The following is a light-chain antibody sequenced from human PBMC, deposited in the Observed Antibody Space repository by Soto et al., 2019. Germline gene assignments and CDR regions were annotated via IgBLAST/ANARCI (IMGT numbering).Light chain of an antibody. CDR1: SSDIGSYNL. CDR3: CSYAGSSTLL. J-gene: IGLJ3*02. CDR2: AVS. Sequence: QSALTQPASVSGSPGQSITVSCTGTSSDIGSYNLVSWYQHHPGKAPKLMIYAVSKRPSGVSSRFSGSKSGNTASLTISGLQAEDEADYSCCSYAGSSTLLFGGGTKVTVL. V-gene: IGLV2-23*02.